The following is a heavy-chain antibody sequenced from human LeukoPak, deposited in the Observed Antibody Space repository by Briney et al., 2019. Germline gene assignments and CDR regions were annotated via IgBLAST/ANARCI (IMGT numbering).Heavy chain of an antibody. CDR2: GSVLNGNT. CDR1: GYSFTGYH. D-gene: IGHD2-2*01. V-gene: IGHV1-18*01. J-gene: IGHJ4*02. CDR3: ARGLGYCSTTTCYGELPGDY. Sequence: ASVKVTCKASGYSFTGYHVSWVRQAPGQGLEWMGRGSVLNGNTKYAEKFQGRVTMTKDTSTATAYMELRGLRSDDTAVYYCARGLGYCSTTTCYGELPGDYWSQGTLITVSS.